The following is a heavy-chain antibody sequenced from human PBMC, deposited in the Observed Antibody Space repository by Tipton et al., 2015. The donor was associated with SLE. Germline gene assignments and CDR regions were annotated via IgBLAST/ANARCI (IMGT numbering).Heavy chain of an antibody. V-gene: IGHV3-30-3*01. CDR2: TSYDGTNK. Sequence: LSLTCAASGFTFDSFPLHWVRQAPGKGLEWVAVTSYDGTNKDYADSVKGRFTISRDNPKNTLYLQMNSLRTEDTAVYYCARQVVPDAGDFDYWGQGTLVTVSS. CDR1: GFTFDSFP. D-gene: IGHD2-2*01. J-gene: IGHJ4*02. CDR3: ARQVVPDAGDFDY.